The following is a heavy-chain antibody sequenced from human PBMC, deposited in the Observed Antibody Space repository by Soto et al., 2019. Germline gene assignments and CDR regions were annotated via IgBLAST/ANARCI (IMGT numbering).Heavy chain of an antibody. CDR1: GDSVSSNSAA. J-gene: IGHJ6*02. V-gene: IGHV6-1*01. Sequence: PSQTLSLTCAISGDSVSSNSAAWNWIRPSPSRGLEWLGRTYYRSKWYNDHAVSVKSRITINPDTSKNQFSLQLNSVTPEDTAVYYCARDGIQLWSSVYYYYGMDVWGQGTTVTVSS. CDR3: ARDGIQLWSSVYYYYGMDV. D-gene: IGHD5-18*01. CDR2: TYYRSKWYN.